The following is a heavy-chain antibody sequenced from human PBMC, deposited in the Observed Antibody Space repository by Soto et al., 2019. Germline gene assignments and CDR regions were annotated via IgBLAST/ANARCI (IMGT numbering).Heavy chain of an antibody. CDR3: ARDTMVRGVKGGFDY. D-gene: IGHD3-10*01. Sequence: ASVKVSCKASGYTFTSYGISWVRQAPGQGLEWMGWISAYNGNTNYAQKLQGRVNMTTDTSTSTAYMELRSLRSDDTAVYYCARDTMVRGVKGGFDYWGQGTLVTV. CDR2: ISAYNGNT. V-gene: IGHV1-18*01. J-gene: IGHJ4*02. CDR1: GYTFTSYG.